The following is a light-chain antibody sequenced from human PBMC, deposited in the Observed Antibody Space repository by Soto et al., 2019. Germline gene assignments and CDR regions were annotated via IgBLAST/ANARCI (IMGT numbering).Light chain of an antibody. CDR2: WAS. CDR1: QSILYSFNNKNY. V-gene: IGKV4-1*01. Sequence: DIVMTQSPDSLAVSLGERATINCKSSQSILYSFNNKNYLAWYQQKPGQPPKLLIYWASTRESGVPDRFSGSGSGTDFTLTISSLQAEDVAVYYCQQYYTTLSLTFGGGTKVEIK. CDR3: QQYYTTLSLT. J-gene: IGKJ4*01.